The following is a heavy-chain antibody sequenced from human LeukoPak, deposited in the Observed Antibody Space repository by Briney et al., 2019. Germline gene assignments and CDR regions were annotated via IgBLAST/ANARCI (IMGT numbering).Heavy chain of an antibody. CDR2: ISSSGSHT. CDR1: GFTFSDYY. CDR3: ARHPDGSLSLDY. V-gene: IGHV3-11*03. Sequence: KAGGSLRLSCVASGFTFSDYYMSWIRQAPGEGLEWVSYISSSGSHTNYADSVTGRFTISRNNAKKSLHLQMNSLRAEDTAVYYCARHPDGSLSLDYWGQGTLVTVSS. J-gene: IGHJ4*02. D-gene: IGHD1-26*01.